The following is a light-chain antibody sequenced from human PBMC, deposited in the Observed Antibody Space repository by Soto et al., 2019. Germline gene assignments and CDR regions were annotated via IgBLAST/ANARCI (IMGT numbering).Light chain of an antibody. CDR1: SSDVGGYNY. Sequence: VLTQPPSASGSPGQSVTISCTGTSSDVGGYNYVSWYQQHPGKAPKLMIYEVSKRPSGVPDRFSGSKSGNTASLTVSGLQAEDEADYYCSSYAGSNNYVFGTGTKVTVL. J-gene: IGLJ1*01. CDR3: SSYAGSNNYV. V-gene: IGLV2-8*01. CDR2: EVS.